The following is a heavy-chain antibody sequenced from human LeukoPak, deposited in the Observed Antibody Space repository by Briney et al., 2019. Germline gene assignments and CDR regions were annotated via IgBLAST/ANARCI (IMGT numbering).Heavy chain of an antibody. D-gene: IGHD5-12*01. Sequence: GGSLRLSCAASGFTFSSYWMSWVRQAPGKGLEWVANIKQDGSEKYYVDSVKGRFTISRDNAKNSLYLQMNSLRAEDTAVYYCARELIVATYYFDYWGQGTLVTVSS. CDR2: IKQDGSEK. V-gene: IGHV3-7*01. J-gene: IGHJ4*02. CDR3: ARELIVATYYFDY. CDR1: GFTFSSYW.